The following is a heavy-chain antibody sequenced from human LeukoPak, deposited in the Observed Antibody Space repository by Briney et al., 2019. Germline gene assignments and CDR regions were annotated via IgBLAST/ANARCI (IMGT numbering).Heavy chain of an antibody. CDR1: GFSVSASY. V-gene: IGHV3-53*01. CDR3: AKLRQDVDTAMVN. CDR2: ISNEGAT. J-gene: IGHJ4*02. Sequence: PGGSLRLSCAASGFSVSASYMSWVRQAPGKGLESVSVISNEGATYYADSVKGRFSISRDNSKNTVSLQMNSLRAEDTAVYYCAKLRQDVDTAMVNWGQGTLVTVSS. D-gene: IGHD5-18*01.